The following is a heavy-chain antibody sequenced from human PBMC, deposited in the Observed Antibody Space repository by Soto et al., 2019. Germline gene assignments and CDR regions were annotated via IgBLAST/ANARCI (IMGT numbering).Heavy chain of an antibody. CDR2: ISSSGSTI. CDR3: ASNYYISSGYYSAY. V-gene: IGHV3-48*03. CDR1: GFTFSSYE. Sequence: LSLSCAASGFTFSSYEVNWVRQAPGKCLEWVSYISSSGSTIYYADSVKGRFTISRDNAKNSLYLQMHSLRAEDTAVYYCASNYYISSGYYSAYWGHVTLVTVAS. J-gene: IGHJ4*01. D-gene: IGHD3-22*01.